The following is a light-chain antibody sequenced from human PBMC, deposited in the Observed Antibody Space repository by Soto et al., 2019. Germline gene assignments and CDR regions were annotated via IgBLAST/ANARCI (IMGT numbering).Light chain of an antibody. Sequence: EIVLTQSPATLSLSPGERATLSCRASQSVSSYLAWYQQRPGQAPRLLIYDAFNRATGIPARFSGSGSGTDFTLTISSLEPEDFAVYYCQQRSNWPATFGQGTKVEIK. CDR2: DAF. CDR3: QQRSNWPAT. V-gene: IGKV3-11*01. J-gene: IGKJ1*01. CDR1: QSVSSY.